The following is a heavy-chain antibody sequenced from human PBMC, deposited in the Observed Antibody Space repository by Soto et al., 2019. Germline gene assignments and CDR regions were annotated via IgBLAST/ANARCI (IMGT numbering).Heavy chain of an antibody. Sequence: ASVKVSCKASGYTFTGYYMHWVRQAPGQGLEWMGWINPNSGGTNYAQKFQGWVTMTRDTSISTAYMELSRLRSDDTAVYYCARDSRAVALFAFDIWGQGTMVTVSS. J-gene: IGHJ3*02. D-gene: IGHD6-19*01. V-gene: IGHV1-2*04. CDR2: INPNSGGT. CDR3: ARDSRAVALFAFDI. CDR1: GYTFTGYY.